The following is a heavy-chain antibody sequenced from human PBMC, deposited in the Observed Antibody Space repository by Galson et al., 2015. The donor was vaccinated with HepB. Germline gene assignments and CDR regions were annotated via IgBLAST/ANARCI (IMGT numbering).Heavy chain of an antibody. CDR1: GYTLTELS. CDR3: MIFCSSTSCYLLGAFDI. Sequence: SVKVSCKVSGYTLTELSMHWVRQSPGKGLEWMGGFDPEDGETIYAQKFQGRFTMTEDTSTDTAYMELSSLRSEDTAVYYCMIFCSSTSCYLLGAFDIWGQGTMVTVSS. D-gene: IGHD2-2*01. V-gene: IGHV1-24*01. J-gene: IGHJ3*02. CDR2: FDPEDGET.